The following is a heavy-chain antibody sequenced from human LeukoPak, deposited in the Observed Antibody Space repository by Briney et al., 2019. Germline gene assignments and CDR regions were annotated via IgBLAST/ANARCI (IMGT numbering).Heavy chain of an antibody. Sequence: RTGESLKISCKGSGYSFTSYLIGWVRQMPGKGLEWMGIIYHGDSDTRYSPSFQGQVTISADKSISNAYLQWSSLKASDTAVYYCARLTTVTTSAFDIWGQGTMVTVSS. CDR3: ARLTTVTTSAFDI. V-gene: IGHV5-51*01. J-gene: IGHJ3*02. CDR2: IYHGDSDT. CDR1: GYSFTSYL. D-gene: IGHD4-11*01.